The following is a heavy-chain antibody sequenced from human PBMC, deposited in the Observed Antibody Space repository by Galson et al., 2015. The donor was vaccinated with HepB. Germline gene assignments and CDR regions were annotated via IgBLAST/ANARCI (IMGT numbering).Heavy chain of an antibody. CDR1: GGSISSSNW. J-gene: IGHJ4*02. CDR3: ARGGSWSDQPYFDY. CDR2: IYHSGST. Sequence: ETLSLTCAVSGGSISSSNWWSWVRQPPGKGLEWIGEIYHSGSTNYNPSLKSRVTISVDKSKNQFSLKLSSVTAADTAVYYCARGGSWSDQPYFDYWGQGTLVTVSS. V-gene: IGHV4-4*02. D-gene: IGHD6-13*01.